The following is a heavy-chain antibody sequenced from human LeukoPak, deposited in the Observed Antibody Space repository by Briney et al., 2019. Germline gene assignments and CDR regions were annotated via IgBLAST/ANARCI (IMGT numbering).Heavy chain of an antibody. CDR1: GGSISGGSYY. CDR3: ARETRDGYNKVDY. D-gene: IGHD5-24*01. V-gene: IGHV4-61*02. J-gene: IGHJ4*02. Sequence: SQTLSLTCTVSGGSISGGSYYWSWIRQPAGKGLEWIGRIYTSGSTNYNPSLKSRVTISVDTSKNQFSLKLSSVTAADTAVYYCARETRDGYNKVDYWGQGTLVTVSS. CDR2: IYTSGST.